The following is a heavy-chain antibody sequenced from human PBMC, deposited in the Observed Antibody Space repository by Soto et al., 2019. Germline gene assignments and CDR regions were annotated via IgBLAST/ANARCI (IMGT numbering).Heavy chain of an antibody. CDR2: ISAYNGNT. V-gene: IGHV1-18*01. CDR3: AGPRYSGSYSGCLDY. Sequence: QVQLVQSGAEVKKPGASVKVSCKASGYTFTSYGISWVRQAPGQGLEWMGWISAYNGNTNYAQKLQGRVTMTTDTSTSTAYMELRSLRSDDTAVYYCAGPRYSGSYSGCLDYWGQGTLVTVSS. CDR1: GYTFTSYG. D-gene: IGHD1-26*01. J-gene: IGHJ4*02.